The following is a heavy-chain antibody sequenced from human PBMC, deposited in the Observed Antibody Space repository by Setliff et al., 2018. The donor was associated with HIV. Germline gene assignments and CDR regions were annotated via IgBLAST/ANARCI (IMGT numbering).Heavy chain of an antibody. J-gene: IGHJ3*02. Sequence: PGGSLRLSCAASGFTVSTNYMTWVRQAPGKGLEWVSVIYSGGSTYYADSVKGRFTISRDNSKNTLYLQINNLRAEYTAVYYCGRDANSGWYGGGGAFDIWGQGTMVTVSS. CDR3: GRDANSGWYGGGGAFDI. CDR2: IYSGGST. D-gene: IGHD6-19*01. CDR1: GFTVSTNY. V-gene: IGHV3-53*01.